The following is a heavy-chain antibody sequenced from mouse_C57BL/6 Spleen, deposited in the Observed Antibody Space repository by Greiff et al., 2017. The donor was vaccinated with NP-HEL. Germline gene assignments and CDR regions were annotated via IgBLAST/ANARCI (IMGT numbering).Heavy chain of an antibody. CDR1: GYSITSGYD. Sequence: EVQLQQSGPGMVKPSQSLSLTCTVTGYSITSGYDWHWIRHFPGNKLEWMSYISYSGSTNYNPSLKSRISITHDTSKNHFFLKLNSVTTEDTATYYCARSGSSLAWFAYWGQGTLVTVSA. J-gene: IGHJ3*01. CDR3: ARSGSSLAWFAY. CDR2: ISYSGST. D-gene: IGHD1-1*01. V-gene: IGHV3-1*01.